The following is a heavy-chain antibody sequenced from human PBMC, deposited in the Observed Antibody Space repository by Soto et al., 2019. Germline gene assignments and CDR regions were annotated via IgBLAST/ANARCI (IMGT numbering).Heavy chain of an antibody. D-gene: IGHD2-2*01. CDR1: GYNLGAYY. CDR3: AIRTGQLAIISEFDGDWFFEV. Sequence: GASVKVSCKASGYNLGAYYTYWVRQAPGQGLEWVGWINPDSGGTNLAQRFQGRVTMTSDTSINTAYMELSSLRSDDTAVYYCAIRTGQLAIISEFDGDWFFEVWGRGTLVTVSS. V-gene: IGHV1-2*02. J-gene: IGHJ2*01. CDR2: INPDSGGT.